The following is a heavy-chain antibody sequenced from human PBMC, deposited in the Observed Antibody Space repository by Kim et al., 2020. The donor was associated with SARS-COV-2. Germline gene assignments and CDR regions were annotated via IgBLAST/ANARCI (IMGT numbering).Heavy chain of an antibody. D-gene: IGHD3-10*01. CDR2: IRSKAYGGTT. Sequence: GGSLRLSCTASGFTFGDYAMSWVRQAPGKGLEWVGFIRSKAYGGTTEYAASVKGRFTISRDDSKSIAYLQMNSLKTEDTAVYYCTREGSSVAIYYYGSGSYYNPTNYYYGMDVWGQGTTVTVSS. CDR3: TREGSSVAIYYYGSGSYYNPTNYYYGMDV. CDR1: GFTFGDYA. V-gene: IGHV3-49*04. J-gene: IGHJ6*02.